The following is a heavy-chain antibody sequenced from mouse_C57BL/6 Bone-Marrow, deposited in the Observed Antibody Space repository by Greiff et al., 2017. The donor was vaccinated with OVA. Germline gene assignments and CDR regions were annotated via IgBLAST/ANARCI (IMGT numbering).Heavy chain of an antibody. V-gene: IGHV1-22*01. D-gene: IGHD1-1*01. CDR2: FNPNNGGT. CDR3: ARDYYGSSYPSYARDY. J-gene: IGHJ4*01. CDR1: GYSFTDYN. Sequence: EVQLQQSGPELVKPGASVKMSCTASGYSFTDYNMHWVKQSHGKSLEWIGYFNPNNGGTSYNQKFKGKATLTVNKSSSTAYMELRSLTSEDSAVYYCARDYYGSSYPSYARDYWGQGTSVTVSS.